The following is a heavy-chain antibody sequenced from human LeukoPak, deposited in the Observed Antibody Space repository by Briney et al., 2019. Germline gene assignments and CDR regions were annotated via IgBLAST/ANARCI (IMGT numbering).Heavy chain of an antibody. CDR1: GGSISMHY. CDR2: ISYSGST. Sequence: LETLSLTCSVSGGSISMHYWSWIRQPPGKGLEWIGYISYSGSTRYNPSFQSRVTISLDTSKTHFSLKLTSVTAADTAVYYCARLLNNDNSGDPDTFDMWGPGTMVTVSS. CDR3: ARLLNNDNSGDPDTFDM. D-gene: IGHD3-22*01. J-gene: IGHJ3*02. V-gene: IGHV4-59*08.